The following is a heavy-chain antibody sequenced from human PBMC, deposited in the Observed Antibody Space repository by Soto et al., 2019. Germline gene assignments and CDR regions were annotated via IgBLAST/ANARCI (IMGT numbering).Heavy chain of an antibody. D-gene: IGHD4-17*01. Sequence: EVNLVESGGGLVQPGGSLRLSCAASGVTVSNNYMSWVRQAPGKGLELVSSIYSGGNTYYADSVKCRFTISTDNSKNTLYLQMNSLRVEDTAVYYCARNVPVTTLGYWGQGTLVTVSS. CDR3: ARNVPVTTLGY. CDR1: GVTVSNNY. J-gene: IGHJ4*02. CDR2: IYSGGNT. V-gene: IGHV3-66*01.